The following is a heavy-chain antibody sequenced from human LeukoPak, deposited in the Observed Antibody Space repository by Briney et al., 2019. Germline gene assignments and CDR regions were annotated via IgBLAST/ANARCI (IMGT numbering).Heavy chain of an antibody. J-gene: IGHJ4*02. V-gene: IGHV3-64*01. CDR2: ISSNGGST. D-gene: IGHD2/OR15-2a*01. CDR1: GFTFSSYA. CDR3: ARVALLGYDY. Sequence: GGSLRLSCAASGFTFSSYAMHWVRQAPGKGLEYVSAISSNGGSTLYANSVKGRFTISRDNSKNTLYLQMGSLRAEDMAVYYCARVALLGYDYWGQGTLVTVSS.